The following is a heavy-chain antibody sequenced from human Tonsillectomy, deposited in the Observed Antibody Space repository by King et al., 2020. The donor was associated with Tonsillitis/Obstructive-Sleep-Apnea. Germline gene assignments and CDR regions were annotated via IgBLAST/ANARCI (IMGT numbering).Heavy chain of an antibody. Sequence: VQLPQWGAGLLKPSETLSLTCAVYGGSFSGYYWSWIRQPPGKGLEWMGEINHSGRTKYNPSLKSRVTISVDTSKNQFSLKLSSVTAADTAVYYCARAGYVVVQSYRVLLFDPWGQGTLVTVSS. CDR1: GGSFSGYY. CDR3: ARAGYVVVQSYRVLLFDP. J-gene: IGHJ5*02. D-gene: IGHD2-2*01. V-gene: IGHV4-34*01. CDR2: INHSGRT.